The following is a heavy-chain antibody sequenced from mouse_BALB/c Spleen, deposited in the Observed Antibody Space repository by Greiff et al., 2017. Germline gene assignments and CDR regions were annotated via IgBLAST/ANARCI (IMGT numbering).Heavy chain of an antibody. D-gene: IGHD2-3*01. V-gene: IGHV1-69*02. J-gene: IGHJ1*01. Sequence: QVQLKQPGAELVRPGASVKLSCKASGYTFTSYWINWVKQRPGQGLEWIGNIYPSDSYTNYNQKFKDKATLTVDKSSSTAYMQLSSPTSEDSAVYYCTRRYDYGYFDVWGAGTTVTVSS. CDR3: TRRYDYGYFDV. CDR2: IYPSDSYT. CDR1: GYTFTSYW.